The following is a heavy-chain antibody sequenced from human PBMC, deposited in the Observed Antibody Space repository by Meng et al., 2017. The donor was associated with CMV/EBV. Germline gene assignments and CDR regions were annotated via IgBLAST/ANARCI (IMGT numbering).Heavy chain of an antibody. CDR1: GGSISSSSYY. J-gene: IGHJ6*02. CDR3: ASTGRLAPYYYYGMDV. CDR2: IYYSGST. Sequence: SETLSLTCTVPGGSISSSSYYWGWIRQPPGKGLEWIGSIYYSGSTYYNPSLKSRVTISVDTSKNQFSLKLSSVTAADTAVYYCASTGRLAPYYYYGMDVWGQGTTVTVSS. V-gene: IGHV4-39*01. D-gene: IGHD3-9*01.